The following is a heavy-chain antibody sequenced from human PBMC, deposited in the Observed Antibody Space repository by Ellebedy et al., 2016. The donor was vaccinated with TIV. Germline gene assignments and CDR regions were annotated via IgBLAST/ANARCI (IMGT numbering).Heavy chain of an antibody. CDR2: ISGNGGRT. Sequence: GESLKISCAASGFTFRSFALSWVRQAPGKGLEWVSSISGNGGRTYYADSVRGRLTISRDNSKNTLFLQMNSLRVEDTAVFYCAKDLYGDRGGALDYWGQGALVTVSS. V-gene: IGHV3-23*01. J-gene: IGHJ4*02. D-gene: IGHD4-17*01. CDR3: AKDLYGDRGGALDY. CDR1: GFTFRSFA.